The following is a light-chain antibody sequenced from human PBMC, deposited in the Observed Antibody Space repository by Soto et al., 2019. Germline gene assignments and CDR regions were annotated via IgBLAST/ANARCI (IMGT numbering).Light chain of an antibody. J-gene: IGKJ1*01. CDR3: QQYNNWPPWT. CDR2: DAY. Sequence: IMLKHSXATLAFKKGEXXXXXXXPIQSISPYLAWYQQKTXQAPNLLIYDAYKXATGIPSRFSGSGSGKDFTLTISSLEPEDFAVYYCQQYNNWPPWTFGQVSNGDIK. V-gene: IGKV3-11*01. CDR1: QSISPY.